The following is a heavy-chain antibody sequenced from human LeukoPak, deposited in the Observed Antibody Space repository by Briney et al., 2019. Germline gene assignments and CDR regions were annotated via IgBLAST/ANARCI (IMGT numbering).Heavy chain of an antibody. D-gene: IGHD1-7*01. J-gene: IGHJ4*02. V-gene: IGHV1-2*02. CDR1: GYTFTGYY. CDR3: ARGAQWYNWNYDPVGY. Sequence: ASVKASCKASGYTFTGYYMHWVRQAPGQGLEWMGWINPNSGGTNYAQKFQGRVTMTRGTSISTAYMELSRLRSDDTAVYYCARGAQWYNWNYDPVGYWGQGTLVAVSS. CDR2: INPNSGGT.